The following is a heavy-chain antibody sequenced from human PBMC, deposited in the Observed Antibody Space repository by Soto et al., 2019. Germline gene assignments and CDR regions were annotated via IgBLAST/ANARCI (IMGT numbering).Heavy chain of an antibody. Sequence: GGSLRLSCAASGFSFNIYAMSWVRQAPGKGLEWVSGISGSGDRTHYVDSVKGRFTISRDNVKNTLYLQMNSLRAEDTAVYYCAKASTYEYVWGSFRYYFDHWGQGALVTVSS. CDR1: GFSFNIYA. CDR2: ISGSGDRT. J-gene: IGHJ4*02. D-gene: IGHD3-16*02. CDR3: AKASTYEYVWGSFRYYFDH. V-gene: IGHV3-23*01.